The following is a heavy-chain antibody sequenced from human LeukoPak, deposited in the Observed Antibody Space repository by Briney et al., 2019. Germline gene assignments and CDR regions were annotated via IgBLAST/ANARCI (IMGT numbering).Heavy chain of an antibody. J-gene: IGHJ4*02. CDR3: ARGRSGGYSYGYHPDYFDY. D-gene: IGHD5-18*01. V-gene: IGHV4-30-4*01. CDR2: IYYSGST. CDR1: GGSISSGDYY. Sequence: SQTLSLTCTVSGGSISSGDYYWSWIRQPPGKGLEWIGYIYYSGSTYYNPSLKSRVTISVDTSKNQFSLKLNSVTAADTAVYYCARGRSGGYSYGYHPDYFDYWGQGTLVTVSS.